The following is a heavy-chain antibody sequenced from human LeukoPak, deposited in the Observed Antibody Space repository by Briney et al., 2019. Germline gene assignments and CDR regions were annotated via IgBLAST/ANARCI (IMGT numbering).Heavy chain of an antibody. D-gene: IGHD3-22*01. CDR2: ISAYNGNT. CDR1: GYTFTSYG. V-gene: IGHV1-18*01. J-gene: IGHJ4*02. Sequence: ASVKVSCKASGYTFTSYGISWVRQAPGQGLEWMGWISAYNGNTNYAQKLQGRVTMTTDTSTSTAYMELRSLRSDDTAVYYCARTPPESYYYDSSGLTYWGQGTLVTVSS. CDR3: ARTPPESYYYDSSGLTY.